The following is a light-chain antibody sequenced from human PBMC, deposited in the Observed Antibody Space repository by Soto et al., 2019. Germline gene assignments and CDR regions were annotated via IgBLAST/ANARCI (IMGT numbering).Light chain of an antibody. J-gene: IGLJ3*02. Sequence: ELTQAPSVSGAPGQRVTISCTGSSSNIGAGYDVHWYQQLPGTAPKLVIFRNNNRPSGVPDRFSGSKSGTSASLAITGLQAEDEADYYCQSFETSLSVGVFGGGTKLTVL. CDR3: QSFETSLSVGV. CDR1: SSNIGAGYD. CDR2: RNN. V-gene: IGLV1-40*01.